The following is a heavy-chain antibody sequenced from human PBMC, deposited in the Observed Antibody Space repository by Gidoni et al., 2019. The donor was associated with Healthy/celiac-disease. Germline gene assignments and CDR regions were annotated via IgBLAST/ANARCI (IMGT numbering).Heavy chain of an antibody. V-gene: IGHV2-70*15. J-gene: IGHJ5*02. CDR1: GFSLSTSGMC. Sequence: QVTLRESGPALMKPTQTLTLTCTFSGFSLSTSGMCVSWIRQPPGKALEWLARIDWDDDKYYSTSLKTRLTISKDTSKNQVVLTMTNMDPVDTATYYCARNPAWFGELSLSGGWFDPWGQGTLVTVSS. CDR2: IDWDDDK. D-gene: IGHD3-10*01. CDR3: ARNPAWFGELSLSGGWFDP.